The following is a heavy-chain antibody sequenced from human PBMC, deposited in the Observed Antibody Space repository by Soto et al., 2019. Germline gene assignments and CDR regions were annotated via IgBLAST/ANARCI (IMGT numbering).Heavy chain of an antibody. J-gene: IGHJ3*02. CDR3: AADNSGYLDSAFDI. Sequence: ASVKVSCKASGYTFTSYYMHWVRQAPGQGLEWMGIINPSGGSTSYAQKFQGRVTMTRATSTSTVYMELRSLTSDDTAVYFCAADNSGYLDSAFDIWGQGTAVTVSS. CDR2: INPSGGST. D-gene: IGHD3-22*01. CDR1: GYTFTSYY. V-gene: IGHV1-46*01.